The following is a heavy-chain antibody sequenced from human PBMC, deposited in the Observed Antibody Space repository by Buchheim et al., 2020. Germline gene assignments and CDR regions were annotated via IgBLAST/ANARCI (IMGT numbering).Heavy chain of an antibody. CDR1: GFTFSSYA. D-gene: IGHD2-2*01. CDR2: ISGSGGST. CDR3: AKQGLYCSSTSCYDVRDYFDY. V-gene: IGHV3-23*01. J-gene: IGHJ4*02. Sequence: EVQLLESGGGLVQPGGSLRLSCAASGFTFSSYAMSWVRQAPGKGLEWVSAISGSGGSTYYADSVKGRFTISRDNSKNTLYLQMNSLRAEDTAVYYCAKQGLYCSSTSCYDVRDYFDYWGQGIL.